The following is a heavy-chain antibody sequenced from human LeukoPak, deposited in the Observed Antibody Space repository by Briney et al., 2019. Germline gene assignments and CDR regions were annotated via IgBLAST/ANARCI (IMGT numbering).Heavy chain of an antibody. CDR3: ARVDYYDSSGYYLRY. Sequence: SETLSLTCTVSGGSISSGGYYWSWIRQPPGKGLEWIGYIYHSGSTYYNPSLKSRVTISVDTSKNQFSLKLSSVTAADTAVYYCARVDYYDSSGYYLRYWGQGTLVTVSS. J-gene: IGHJ4*02. D-gene: IGHD3-22*01. CDR2: IYHSGST. CDR1: GGSISSGGYY. V-gene: IGHV4-30-2*01.